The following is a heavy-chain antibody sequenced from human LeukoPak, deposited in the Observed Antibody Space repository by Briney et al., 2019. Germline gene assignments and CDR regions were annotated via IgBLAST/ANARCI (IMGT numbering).Heavy chain of an antibody. Sequence: GGSLRLSCAASGFTFSNYWMNWVRQAPGKGLEWVANIKQDGSEKYYVDSVKGRFTISRDNAKNSLYLQMNSLRDEDTAVYYCARGRSGWFSDSWGQGTLVTVSS. D-gene: IGHD6-19*01. CDR3: ARGRSGWFSDS. J-gene: IGHJ4*02. CDR1: GFTFSNYW. V-gene: IGHV3-7*01. CDR2: IKQDGSEK.